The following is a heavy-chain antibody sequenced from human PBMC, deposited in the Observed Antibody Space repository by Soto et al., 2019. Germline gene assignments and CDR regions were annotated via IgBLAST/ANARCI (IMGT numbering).Heavy chain of an antibody. CDR2: IYYSGST. J-gene: IGHJ4*02. CDR1: GGSISSGGYY. D-gene: IGHD1-26*01. CDR3: AGIDSGSPGGTWRY. V-gene: IGHV4-31*03. Sequence: QVQLQESGPGLVKPSQTLSLTCTVSGGSISSGGYYWSWIRQHPGKGLEWIGYIYYSGSTYYNPALXXXVXLSVDTSKNQFPLKLGSVTAADTAVYYCAGIDSGSPGGTWRYWGQGTLVTVSS.